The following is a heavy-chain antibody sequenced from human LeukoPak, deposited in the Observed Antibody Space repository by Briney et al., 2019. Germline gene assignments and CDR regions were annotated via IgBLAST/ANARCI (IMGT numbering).Heavy chain of an antibody. J-gene: IGHJ4*02. V-gene: IGHV3-23*01. CDR2: ISGSGGST. Sequence: GGSLRLSCAASGVTFSSYAMSWVRQAPGRGLEWVSAISGSGGSTYYADSVKGRFTISRDNSKDTLYLQMNSLRAEDTAVYYCAKGAGSYLYYFDYWGQGTLVTVSS. CDR1: GVTFSSYA. D-gene: IGHD3-10*01. CDR3: AKGAGSYLYYFDY.